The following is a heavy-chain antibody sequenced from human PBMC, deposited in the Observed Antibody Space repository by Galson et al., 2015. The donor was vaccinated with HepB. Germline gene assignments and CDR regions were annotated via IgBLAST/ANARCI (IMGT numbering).Heavy chain of an antibody. CDR3: ARVTASSWYVEYFQY. CDR2: INQDGSEK. Sequence: SLRLSCAASGFPFTKYWMTWVRQAPGKGLEWVANINQDGSEKYYLDSVKGRFTISRDNTKDSLYLQMNSLRADDTAIYYCARVTASSWYVEYFQYWGQGTLVTVSS. V-gene: IGHV3-7*03. D-gene: IGHD6-13*01. CDR1: GFPFTKYW. J-gene: IGHJ1*01.